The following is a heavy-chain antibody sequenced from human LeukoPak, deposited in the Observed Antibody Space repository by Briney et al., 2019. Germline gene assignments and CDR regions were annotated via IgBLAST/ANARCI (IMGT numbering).Heavy chain of an antibody. CDR3: ARANYYGSGRAAFDI. CDR1: GFTFSSYW. Sequence: GGSLRLSCAASGFTFSSYWMNWVRQAPGKGLVWVSRINSNGSSTSYADSVKGRFTISRDNAKNTLYLQMNSLRAEDTAVYYCARANYYGSGRAAFDIWGQGTMVTVSS. CDR2: INSNGSST. V-gene: IGHV3-74*01. J-gene: IGHJ3*02. D-gene: IGHD3-10*01.